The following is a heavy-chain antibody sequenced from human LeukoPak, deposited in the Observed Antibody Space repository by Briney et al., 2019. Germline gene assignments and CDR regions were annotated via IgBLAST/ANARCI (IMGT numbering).Heavy chain of an antibody. CDR3: ARFTMVRGVRFPFFDI. D-gene: IGHD3-10*01. Sequence: SETLSLTCTVSGGSISSYYWSWIRQPPGKGLEWIGYIYYSGSTNYNPSLKSRVTISVDTSKNQFSLKLSSVTAADTAVYYCARFTMVRGVRFPFFDIWGQGTMVTVSS. CDR1: GGSISSYY. V-gene: IGHV4-59*08. J-gene: IGHJ3*02. CDR2: IYYSGST.